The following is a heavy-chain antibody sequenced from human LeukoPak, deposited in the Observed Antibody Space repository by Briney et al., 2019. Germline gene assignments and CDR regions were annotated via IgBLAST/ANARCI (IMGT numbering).Heavy chain of an antibody. J-gene: IGHJ3*02. CDR1: GGSISSGGYY. V-gene: IGHV4-31*03. CDR3: ARHVVVAPGAFDI. CDR2: IYYSGST. Sequence: PSETLSLTCTVSGGSISSGGYYWSWIRQHPGKGLEWIGYIYYSGSTYYNPSLKSRVTISVDTSRSQFSLKLSSVTTADTAVYYCARHVVVAPGAFDIWGQGTMVTVSS. D-gene: IGHD2-2*01.